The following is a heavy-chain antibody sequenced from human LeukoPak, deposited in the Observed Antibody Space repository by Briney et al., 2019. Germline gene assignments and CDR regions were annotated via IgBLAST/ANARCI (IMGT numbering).Heavy chain of an antibody. V-gene: IGHV3-23*01. J-gene: IGHJ4*02. Sequence: PGGSLRLSCAAPGFTFSSYAMSWVRQAPGKGLEWVSAISGSGGSTYYADSVKGRFTISRDNSKNTLYLQMNSLRAEDTAVYYCAKTYGDYLFSAEYFDYWGQGTLVTVSS. CDR3: AKTYGDYLFSAEYFDY. D-gene: IGHD4-17*01. CDR2: ISGSGGST. CDR1: GFTFSSYA.